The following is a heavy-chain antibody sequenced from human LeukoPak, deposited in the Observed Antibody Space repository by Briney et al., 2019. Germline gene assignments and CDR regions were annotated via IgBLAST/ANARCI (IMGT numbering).Heavy chain of an antibody. V-gene: IGHV3-23*01. Sequence: PGGSLRLSCAASGFTFSSYAMSWVRQAPGKGLEWVSAISGSGGSTYYADSVKGRFTISRDNSKNTLYLQMNGLRAEDTAVYYCAKDTRGRYFDWLFDYWGQGTLVTVSS. J-gene: IGHJ4*02. CDR3: AKDTRGRYFDWLFDY. CDR1: GFTFSSYA. CDR2: ISGSGGST. D-gene: IGHD3-9*01.